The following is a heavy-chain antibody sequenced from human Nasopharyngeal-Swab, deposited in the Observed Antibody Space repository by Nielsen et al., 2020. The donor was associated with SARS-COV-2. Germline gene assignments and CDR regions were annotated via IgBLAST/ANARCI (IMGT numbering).Heavy chain of an antibody. CDR2: INPNSGGT. V-gene: IGHV1-2*06. J-gene: IGHJ4*02. CDR1: GYTFTDYY. D-gene: IGHD3-22*01. Sequence: ASVKVSCKASGYTFTDYYIQWVRQAPGQGLEWMGRINPNSGGTNYAQKFQGRVTMTRDTSITTAYMELSRLRSGDTAVYYCARDNFYNSSGYYSPDYWGQGNLGNGSS. CDR3: ARDNFYNSSGYYSPDY.